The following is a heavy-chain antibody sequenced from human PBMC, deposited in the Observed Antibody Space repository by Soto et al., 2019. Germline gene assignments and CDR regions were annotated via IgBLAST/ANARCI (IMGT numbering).Heavy chain of an antibody. CDR2: ISSYGSDT. Sequence: EVQLVESGGGLVLPGGSLRLSCAASGFTFSRYWMHWVCQAPGKGLVWVSRISSYGSDTHYADSVKGRFTISRDNAKNTLYLQMNSLRADDTAVYYCASNYAYAEGYYWYGIDVWGQGTTVTVSS. CDR3: ASNYAYAEGYYWYGIDV. CDR1: GFTFSRYW. J-gene: IGHJ6*02. D-gene: IGHD3-16*01. V-gene: IGHV3-74*01.